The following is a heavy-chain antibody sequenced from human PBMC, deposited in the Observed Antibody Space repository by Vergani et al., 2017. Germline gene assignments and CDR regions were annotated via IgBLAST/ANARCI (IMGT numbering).Heavy chain of an antibody. V-gene: IGHV3-30*18. CDR3: AKDGLAYGSGSWYY. CDR2: ILYDGSKK. D-gene: IGHD3-10*01. CDR1: GFRFRNYA. Sequence: QVQLVESGGGVVQPGRSLRLTCAVSGFRFRNYAMHWVRQAPGKGLEWVALILYDGSKKDYADFVKGRFTISRDNSKNTVYLQMNSLRTGDTAVYYCAKDGLAYGSGSWYYWGRGTLVTVSS. J-gene: IGHJ4*02.